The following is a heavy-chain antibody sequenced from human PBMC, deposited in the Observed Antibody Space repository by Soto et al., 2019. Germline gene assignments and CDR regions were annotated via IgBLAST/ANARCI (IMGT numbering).Heavy chain of an antibody. J-gene: IGHJ4*02. Sequence: PSETLSLTCSVSGGSMSSGGYYWSWIRQHPGKGLEWIGYIYSSGSTYYNPSLTSRLSISVDSSKNQFSLKLHSVTAEDTAVYYCARPTYYYDSSGPPAYWGQGTLVTVSS. CDR2: IYSSGST. D-gene: IGHD3-22*01. CDR3: ARPTYYYDSSGPPAY. CDR1: GGSMSSGGYY. V-gene: IGHV4-31*03.